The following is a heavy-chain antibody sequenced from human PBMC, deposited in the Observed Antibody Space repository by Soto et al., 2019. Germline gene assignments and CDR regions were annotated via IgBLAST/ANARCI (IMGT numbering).Heavy chain of an antibody. D-gene: IGHD3-3*01. J-gene: IGHJ4*02. Sequence: QVQLVQSGAEVKKPGSSVKVSCTASGGTFSSYAISWVRQAPGQGLEWTGGIIPIFGQANYEQKFQGRVTRPAAQSTSTAYMELSNLRSDVTAVYYGASLKQEIFRVVGALGYWGKETLVTVST. CDR1: GGTFSSYA. CDR3: ASLKQEIFRVVGALGY. CDR2: IIPIFGQA. V-gene: IGHV1-69*01.